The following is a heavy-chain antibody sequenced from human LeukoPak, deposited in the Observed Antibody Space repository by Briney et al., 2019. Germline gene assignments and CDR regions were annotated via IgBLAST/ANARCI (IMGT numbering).Heavy chain of an antibody. Sequence: GGSLRLSCAASGFTFSSHWMSWVRQAPGKGLEWVANIKQDGSEKYYVDSVKGRFTISRDNAKNSLYLQMNSLRAEDTAVYYCARDFLWFGYYMDVWGEGTTVTISS. J-gene: IGHJ6*03. CDR2: IKQDGSEK. CDR1: GFTFSSHW. D-gene: IGHD3-10*01. CDR3: ARDFLWFGYYMDV. V-gene: IGHV3-7*01.